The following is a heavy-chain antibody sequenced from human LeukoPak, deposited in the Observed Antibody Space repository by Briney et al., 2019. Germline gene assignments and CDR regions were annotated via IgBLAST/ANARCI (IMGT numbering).Heavy chain of an antibody. J-gene: IGHJ4*02. CDR1: GGSISSGGYY. CDR2: IYHSGST. CDR3: ARDTTSWNY. D-gene: IGHD4-11*01. V-gene: IGHV4-61*08. Sequence: SETLSLTCTVSGGSISSGGYYWSWIRQPPGKGLEWIGYIYHSGSTYYNPSLESRVTISVDTSTNQFSLKLNSVTAADTAIYYCARDTTSWNYWGQGALVTVSS.